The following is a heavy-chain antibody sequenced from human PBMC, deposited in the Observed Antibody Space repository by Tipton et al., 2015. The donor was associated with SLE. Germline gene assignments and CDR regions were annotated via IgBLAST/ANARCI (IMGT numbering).Heavy chain of an antibody. Sequence: QSGPEVKKPGASVKVSCKASGYTFTGYYMHWVRQAPGQGLEWMGWINPNSGGTNYAQKFQGRVTMTRDTSISTAYMELSRLRSDGTAVYYCARGEYSSSSGYFDYWGQGTLVTVSS. CDR3: ARGEYSSSSGYFDY. J-gene: IGHJ4*02. CDR2: INPNSGGT. D-gene: IGHD6-6*01. CDR1: GYTFTGYY. V-gene: IGHV1-2*02.